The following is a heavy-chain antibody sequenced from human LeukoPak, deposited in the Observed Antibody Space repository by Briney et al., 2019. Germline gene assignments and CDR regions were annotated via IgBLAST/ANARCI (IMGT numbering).Heavy chain of an antibody. Sequence: PGESLKISCQGFGYKFASSYIAWVRQMPGKGLEWMHIIYPGDSDTRYSPSFQGQVTISADKSNNTAYLQWSSLKASDTAMYYCARLTGSYYSAFDIWGQGTMVTVSS. CDR2: IYPGDSDT. J-gene: IGHJ3*02. CDR3: ARLTGSYYSAFDI. CDR1: GYKFASSY. D-gene: IGHD1-26*01. V-gene: IGHV5-51*01.